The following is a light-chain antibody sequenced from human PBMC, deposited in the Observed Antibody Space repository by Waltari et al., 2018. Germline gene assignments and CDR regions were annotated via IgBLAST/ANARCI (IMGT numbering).Light chain of an antibody. CDR2: EVT. J-gene: IGLJ3*02. Sequence: QSALTQPASVSGSPGQSITISCTGTSSDIGSYNFVSWYQHHPGKAPKLRLYEVTKRPYGVSDRFSGSKAGNPASLTISGLQAEDDADYYCYSSAMSAFVVFGGGTKLTVL. CDR3: YSSAMSAFVV. CDR1: SSDIGSYNF. V-gene: IGLV2-23*02.